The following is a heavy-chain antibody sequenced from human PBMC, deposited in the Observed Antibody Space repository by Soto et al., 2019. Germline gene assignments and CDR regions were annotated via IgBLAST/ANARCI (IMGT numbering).Heavy chain of an antibody. CDR1: GFSLTTSGVG. CDR2: IYWDADK. V-gene: IGHV2-5*02. J-gene: IGHJ4*02. D-gene: IGHD3-3*01. Sequence: QITLNESGPTVVKPAETLTLTCTFSGFSLTTSGVGVGWIRQSPGKAPEWLALIYWDADKRYSASLKSRLTITTDTAKNQVVLTMASVDPADTATYYCAHRILRTVFGLVTTTAIYFDFWGQGTPVVVSS. CDR3: AHRILRTVFGLVTTTAIYFDF.